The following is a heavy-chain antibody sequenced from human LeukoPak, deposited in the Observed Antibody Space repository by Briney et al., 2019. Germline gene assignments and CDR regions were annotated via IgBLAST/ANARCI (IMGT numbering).Heavy chain of an antibody. CDR3: VRTYHYDTSGYEY. D-gene: IGHD3-22*01. Sequence: SETLSLTCTVSGDSISSYYWSWIRQPPGKGLEWIGYIYYSGSISYNPSLKSRVTISIDTSKNQFYLNLSSVTAADTAVYYCVRTYHYDTSGYEYWGQGTLVTVSS. CDR1: GDSISSYY. CDR2: IYYSGSI. J-gene: IGHJ4*02. V-gene: IGHV4-59*01.